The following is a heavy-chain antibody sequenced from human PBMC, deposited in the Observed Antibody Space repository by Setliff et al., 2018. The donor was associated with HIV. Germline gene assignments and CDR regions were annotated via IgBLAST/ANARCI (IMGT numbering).Heavy chain of an antibody. CDR2: IFPGDSDT. Sequence: GESLQISCTGSGFNFNTDWIVWVRQIPGKGLEWMGSIFPGDSDTRYSPSFQDQVTISVDKSISTAYLQWRSLKASDTALYYCASLRGDYVGQYYYYMDIWGKGTTVTVSS. CDR3: ASLRGDYVGQYYYYMDI. V-gene: IGHV5-51*01. J-gene: IGHJ6*03. D-gene: IGHD4-17*01. CDR1: GFNFNTDW.